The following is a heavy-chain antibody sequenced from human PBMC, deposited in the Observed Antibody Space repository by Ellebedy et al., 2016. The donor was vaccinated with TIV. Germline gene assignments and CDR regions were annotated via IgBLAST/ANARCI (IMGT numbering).Heavy chain of an antibody. CDR3: VIDRPGNSANADY. V-gene: IGHV3-23*01. CDR1: GLTFSSHA. CDR2: ITESGGNT. J-gene: IGHJ4*02. D-gene: IGHD4-23*01. Sequence: PGGSLRLSCAASGLTFSSHAMSWVRQAPGKGLEWVSSITESGGNTYYADSVKGRFTISRDNANNTLYLQMNSLRADDTSVYYCVIDRPGNSANADYWGQGTLVTVSS.